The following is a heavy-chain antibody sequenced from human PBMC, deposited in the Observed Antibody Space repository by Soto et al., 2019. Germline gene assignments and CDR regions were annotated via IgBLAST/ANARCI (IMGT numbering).Heavy chain of an antibody. CDR2: MYYSRRT. V-gene: IGHV4-61*08. Sequence: QVQLQESGPGLVKPSETLSLTCNVFGDSVSSAAKAWTWVRQPPGKGLERIAYMYYSRRTDYNPSLGGRASMSIEASQNQFSLGLYSVSAADTAVYYCARDRPAMGADYWSRGTLVTVSS. J-gene: IGHJ4*02. D-gene: IGHD3-16*01. CDR3: ARDRPAMGADY. CDR1: GDSVSSAAKA.